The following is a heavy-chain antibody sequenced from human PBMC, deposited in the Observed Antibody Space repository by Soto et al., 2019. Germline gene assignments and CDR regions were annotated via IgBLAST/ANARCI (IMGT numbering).Heavy chain of an antibody. CDR3: ARDGKEHFYYYGSFDY. V-gene: IGHV4-4*07. J-gene: IGHJ4*02. Sequence: SETLSLTCTVSGGSISSYYWSWIRQPAGKGLEWIGRIYTSGSTNYNPSLKSRVTMSVDTSKNQFSLKLSSVTAADTAVYYCARDGKEHFYYYGSFDYWGQGTLVTVSS. CDR1: GGSISSYY. D-gene: IGHD3-10*01. CDR2: IYTSGST.